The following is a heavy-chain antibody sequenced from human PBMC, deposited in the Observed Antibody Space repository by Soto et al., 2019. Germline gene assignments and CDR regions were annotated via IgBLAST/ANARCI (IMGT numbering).Heavy chain of an antibody. V-gene: IGHV3-30*03. Sequence: PGGSLRLSCAASGFTFSSYGMHWVRQAPGKGLEWVAVISYDGSNKYYADSVKGRFTISRDNSKNTLYLQMNSLRAEDTAVYYCASRHSGFDPWGQGTLVTVSS. D-gene: IGHD1-26*01. CDR1: GFTFSSYG. J-gene: IGHJ5*02. CDR2: ISYDGSNK. CDR3: ASRHSGFDP.